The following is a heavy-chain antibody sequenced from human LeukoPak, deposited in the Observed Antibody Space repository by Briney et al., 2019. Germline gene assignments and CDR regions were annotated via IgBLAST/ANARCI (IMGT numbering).Heavy chain of an antibody. D-gene: IGHD3-22*01. V-gene: IGHV3-43*01. J-gene: IGHJ3*02. Sequence: GGSLRLSCAASGFTFDDYTMHWVRQAPGKCLEWVSLIPWDGGGTYYADSVKGRSPISGDNSKNSLNLQMNSLRTEDTALYYCAKALHYYDSSGYQDDAFDIWGQGTMVTVSS. CDR1: GFTFDDYT. CDR3: AKALHYYDSSGYQDDAFDI. CDR2: IPWDGGGT.